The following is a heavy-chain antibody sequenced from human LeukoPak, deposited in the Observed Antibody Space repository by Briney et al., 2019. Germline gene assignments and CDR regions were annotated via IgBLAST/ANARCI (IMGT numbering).Heavy chain of an antibody. CDR1: GFTFTSSA. CDR2: IVVGGGNT. V-gene: IGHV1-58*02. CDR3: GADLTMVRGVPRWFDP. J-gene: IGHJ5*02. D-gene: IGHD3-10*01. Sequence: ASVKVSCKASGFTFTSSAMQWVRQARGQRLEGIGWIVVGGGNTNYAQKFQERVIITRHMSTSTTYMELSSLRSEDTAVYYCGADLTMVRGVPRWFDPWGQGTLVTVSS.